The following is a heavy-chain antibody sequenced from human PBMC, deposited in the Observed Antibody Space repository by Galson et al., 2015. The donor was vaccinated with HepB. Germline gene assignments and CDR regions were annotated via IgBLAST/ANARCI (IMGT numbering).Heavy chain of an antibody. V-gene: IGHV2-70*04. D-gene: IGHD5-18*01. CDR3: ARGRGYSYGYGYYYGMDV. CDR2: IDWDDDK. CDR1: GFSLRTSGMR. Sequence: CTFSGFSLRTSGMRVSWIRQPPGKALEWLARIDWDDDKFYSTSLKTRLTISKDTSKNQVVLTKTNMDPVDTAMYYCARGRGYSYGYGYYYGMDVWGRGTTVTVSS. J-gene: IGHJ6*02.